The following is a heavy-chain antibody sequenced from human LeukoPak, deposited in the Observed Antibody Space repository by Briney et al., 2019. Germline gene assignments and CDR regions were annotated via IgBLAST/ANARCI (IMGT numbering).Heavy chain of an antibody. CDR2: INHSGST. J-gene: IGHJ4*02. CDR1: GGSFSGYY. CDR3: ARGPMITFGGVIGNSDY. Sequence: SETLSLTCAVYGGSFSGYYWSWIRQPPGKGLEWIGEINHSGSTNYNPSLKSRVTISVDTSKNQFSLKLSSVTAADTAVYYCARGPMITFGGVIGNSDYWGQGTLVTVSS. V-gene: IGHV4-34*01. D-gene: IGHD3-16*02.